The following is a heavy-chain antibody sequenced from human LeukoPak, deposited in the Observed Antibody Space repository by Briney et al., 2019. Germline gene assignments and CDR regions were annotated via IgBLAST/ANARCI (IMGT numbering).Heavy chain of an antibody. Sequence: PSETLSLTCAVYGGSFSGYYWSWIRQPPGKGLEWIGEINHSGSTNYNPSLKSRVTISVDTSKNQFSLKLSSVTAADTAVYYCARVGGYSYGYGVDYWGQGTLVTVSS. D-gene: IGHD5-18*01. CDR2: INHSGST. J-gene: IGHJ4*02. V-gene: IGHV4-34*01. CDR1: GGSFSGYY. CDR3: ARVGGYSYGYGVDY.